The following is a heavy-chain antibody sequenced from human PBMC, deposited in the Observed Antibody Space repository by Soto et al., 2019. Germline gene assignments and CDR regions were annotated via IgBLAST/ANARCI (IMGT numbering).Heavy chain of an antibody. CDR1: GYTFTGYY. V-gene: IGHV1-2*04. CDR2: INPNSGGT. J-gene: IGHJ6*02. Sequence: ASVKVSCKVSGYTFTGYYMHWVRQAPGQGLEWMGWINPNSGGTNYAQKFQGWVTMTRDTSISTAYMELSRLRSDDTAVYYCARVRIAAAGPAYGMDVWGQGTTVTVSS. D-gene: IGHD6-13*01. CDR3: ARVRIAAAGPAYGMDV.